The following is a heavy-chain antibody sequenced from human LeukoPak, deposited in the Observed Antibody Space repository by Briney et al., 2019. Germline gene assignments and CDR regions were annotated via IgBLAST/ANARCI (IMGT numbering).Heavy chain of an antibody. Sequence: GESLKISCKGSGYSFTSYWIGWVRQMPGKGLEGMGIIYSGGSDTRYSPSFQGQVTSSAEKFISNAYLLWNRLHAAAPAMYYCARPGASFYYFDYWGQGTLVTVSS. V-gene: IGHV5-51*01. J-gene: IGHJ4*01. CDR2: IYSGGSDT. CDR1: GYSFTSYW. CDR3: ARPGASFYYFDY. D-gene: IGHD2/OR15-2a*01.